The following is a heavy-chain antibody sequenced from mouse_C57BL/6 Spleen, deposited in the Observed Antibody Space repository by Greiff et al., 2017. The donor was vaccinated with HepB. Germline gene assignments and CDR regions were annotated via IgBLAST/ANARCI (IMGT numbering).Heavy chain of an antibody. V-gene: IGHV1-80*01. Sequence: VQVVESGAELVKPGASVKISCKASGYAFSSYWMNWVKQRPGKGLEWIGQIYPGDGDTNYNGKFKGKATLTADKSSSTAYMQLSSLTSEDAAVYFCARNLYDYEPYAMDYWGQGTSVTVSS. CDR1: GYAFSSYW. CDR3: ARNLYDYEPYAMDY. D-gene: IGHD2-4*01. CDR2: IYPGDGDT. J-gene: IGHJ4*01.